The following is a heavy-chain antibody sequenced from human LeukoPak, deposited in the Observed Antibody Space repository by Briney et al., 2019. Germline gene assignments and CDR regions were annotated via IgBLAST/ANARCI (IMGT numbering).Heavy chain of an antibody. CDR1: GYTFNTND. V-gene: IGHV1-8*02. J-gene: IGHJ5*02. CDR2: MNPHSGSV. CDR3: VRVPQRVPHNWFDP. Sequence: ASVKVSCKASGYTFNTNDINWVRQAPGQGLEWMGWMNPHSGSVGYAQKFQGRVIMTWDTSISTAYMELSSLTSDDTAVYYCVRVPQRVPHNWFDPWGQGTLVTVSS. D-gene: IGHD1-1*01.